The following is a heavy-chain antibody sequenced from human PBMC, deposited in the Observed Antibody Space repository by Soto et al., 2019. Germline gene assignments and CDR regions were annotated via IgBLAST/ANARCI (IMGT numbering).Heavy chain of an antibody. CDR3: ATHPDSSSFDY. V-gene: IGHV3-48*03. D-gene: IGHD6-6*01. Sequence: RLSCAASGFTFSSYEMNWVRQAPGKGLEWVSYISSSGSTIYYADSVKGRFTISRDNAKNSLYLQMNSLRAEDTAVYYCATHPDSSSFDYWGQGTLVTVSS. CDR2: ISSSGSTI. J-gene: IGHJ4*02. CDR1: GFTFSSYE.